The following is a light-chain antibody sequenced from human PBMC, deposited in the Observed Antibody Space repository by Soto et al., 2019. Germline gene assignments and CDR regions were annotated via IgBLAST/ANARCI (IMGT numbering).Light chain of an antibody. CDR3: LQRSTCPLT. J-gene: IGKJ1*01. V-gene: IGKV1-17*01. Sequence: DIQMTQFTSSLSASVGDRVTITCRASQGIRNDLAWYQQKPGKAPKRLIYAASSLQSGVPSRFSASGSGTEFPLSISSLEPEDFATCYCLQRSTCPLTFGQWNKVEIK. CDR2: AAS. CDR1: QGIRND.